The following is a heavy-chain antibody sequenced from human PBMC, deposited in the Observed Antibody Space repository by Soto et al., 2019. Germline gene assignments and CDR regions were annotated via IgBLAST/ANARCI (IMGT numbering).Heavy chain of an antibody. CDR2: INPSGGST. D-gene: IGHD6-13*01. CDR1: GYTFTSFY. Sequence: QVQLVQSGAEVKKPGASVKVSCKASGYTFTSFYIHWVRQAPGQGLEWMGIINPSGGSTNYAQKFQGRVIVTRDTSTSTVYMELSSLKSEDTAVYYCARNLAAGDYWCQGTLVTVSS. V-gene: IGHV1-46*03. J-gene: IGHJ4*02. CDR3: ARNLAAGDY.